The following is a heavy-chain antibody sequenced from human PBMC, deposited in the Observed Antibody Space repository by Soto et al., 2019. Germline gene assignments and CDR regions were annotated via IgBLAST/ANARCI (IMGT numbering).Heavy chain of an antibody. Sequence: EVQLVESGGVLVQPGGSLGASCAAPGLPFVTSWRNWSPQPPGKGLEWGAKKNGDGSEEYYVDSVRGRFTISRDNVKNSLFLQMNSLGAEDTAVYYCAAGFPPDYWGQGTLVTVSS. CDR1: GLPFVTSW. D-gene: IGHD3-10*01. CDR3: AAGFPPDY. V-gene: IGHV3-7*01. CDR2: KNGDGSEE. J-gene: IGHJ4*02.